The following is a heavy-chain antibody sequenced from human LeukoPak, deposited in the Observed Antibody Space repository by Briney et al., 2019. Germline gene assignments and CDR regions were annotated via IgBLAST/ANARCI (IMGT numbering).Heavy chain of an antibody. J-gene: IGHJ4*01. CDR3: ARAYGGRFDY. D-gene: IGHD4-23*01. Sequence: SETLSLTCTVSGGSISRSSYYWSWIRQPPGEGLEWIGEIDQGGGTNHNPSLKSRVTLSVDRSKSQFSLRLRSVTAADTALYYCARAYGGRFDYWGHGALVTVSS. V-gene: IGHV4-39*07. CDR1: GGSISRSSYY. CDR2: IDQGGGT.